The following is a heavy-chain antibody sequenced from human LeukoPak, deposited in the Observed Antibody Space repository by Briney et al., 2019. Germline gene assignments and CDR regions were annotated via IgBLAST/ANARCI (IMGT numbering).Heavy chain of an antibody. V-gene: IGHV3-21*01. CDR1: GFTFSSYS. Sequence: PGGSLRLSCAASGFTFSSYSMNWVRQAPGKGLEWVSSISSSSSYIYYADSVKGRFTISIDNAKNSLYLQLNSLRAEDTAVYYCARVWSPPYTSSWPYYFDYWGQGTLVTVSS. D-gene: IGHD6-13*01. CDR2: ISSSSSYI. J-gene: IGHJ4*02. CDR3: ARVWSPPYTSSWPYYFDY.